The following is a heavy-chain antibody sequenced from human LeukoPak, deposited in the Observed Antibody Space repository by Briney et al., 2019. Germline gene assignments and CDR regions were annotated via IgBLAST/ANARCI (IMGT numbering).Heavy chain of an antibody. CDR1: GGTFSSYA. D-gene: IGHD3-9*01. J-gene: IGHJ6*02. Sequence: SVKVSCKASGGTFSSYAISWVRQAPGQGLEWMGRIIPILGIANYAQKFQGRVTITADKFTSTAYMELSSLRSEDTAVYYCARGILTGFRYGMDVWGQGTTVTVSS. CDR3: ARGILTGFRYGMDV. CDR2: IIPILGIA. V-gene: IGHV1-69*04.